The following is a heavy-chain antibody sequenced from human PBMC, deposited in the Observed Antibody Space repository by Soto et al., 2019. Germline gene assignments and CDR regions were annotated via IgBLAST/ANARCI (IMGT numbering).Heavy chain of an antibody. CDR2: IYHSGST. V-gene: IGHV4-34*01. CDR3: ARRIAVAGVFDY. CDR1: GGSFSGYY. Sequence: SETLSLTCAVYGGSFSGYYWSWIRQPPGKGLEWIGEIYHSGSTNYNPSLKSRVTISVDTSKNQFSLKLSSVTAADTAVYYCARRIAVAGVFDYWGQGTLVTVSS. J-gene: IGHJ4*02. D-gene: IGHD6-19*01.